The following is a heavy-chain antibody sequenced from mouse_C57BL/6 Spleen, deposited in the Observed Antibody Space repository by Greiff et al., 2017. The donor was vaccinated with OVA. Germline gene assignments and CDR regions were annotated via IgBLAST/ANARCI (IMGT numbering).Heavy chain of an antibody. J-gene: IGHJ2*01. CDR3: TRDRDDGYPPKNFDY. V-gene: IGHV5-9-1*02. Sequence: EVKLVESGEGLVKPGGSLKLSCAASGFTFSSYAMSWVRQTPEKRLEWVAYISSGGDYIYYADTVKGRFTISRDNARNTLYLQMSSLKSEDTAMYYCTRDRDDGYPPKNFDYWGQGTTLTVSS. D-gene: IGHD2-3*01. CDR1: GFTFSSYA. CDR2: ISSGGDYI.